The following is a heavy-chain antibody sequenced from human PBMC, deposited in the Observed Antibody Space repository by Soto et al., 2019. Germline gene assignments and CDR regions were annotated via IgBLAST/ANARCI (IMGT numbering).Heavy chain of an antibody. J-gene: IGHJ4*02. Sequence: SETLSLTCAVYGGSFSGYYWSWIRQPPGKGLEWIGEINHSGSTNYNPSLKSRVTISVDTSKNQFSLKLSSVTAADTAVYYCARGWDILTAYYFDYWGQGTLVTVSS. V-gene: IGHV4-34*01. CDR2: INHSGST. CDR3: ARGWDILTAYYFDY. CDR1: GGSFSGYY. D-gene: IGHD3-9*01.